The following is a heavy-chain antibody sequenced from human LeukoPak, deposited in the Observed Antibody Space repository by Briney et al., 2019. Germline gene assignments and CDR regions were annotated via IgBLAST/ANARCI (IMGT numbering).Heavy chain of an antibody. Sequence: SETLSLTCAVYGGSFSGYYWSWIRQPPGKGLEWIGQINHSGSTNYNPSLKSRVTISVDTSKNQFSLKLSSVTAADTAVYYCAREINYGSGSYYWVIDYWGQGTLVTVSS. CDR1: GGSFSGYY. J-gene: IGHJ4*02. V-gene: IGHV4-34*01. D-gene: IGHD3-10*01. CDR2: INHSGST. CDR3: AREINYGSGSYYWVIDY.